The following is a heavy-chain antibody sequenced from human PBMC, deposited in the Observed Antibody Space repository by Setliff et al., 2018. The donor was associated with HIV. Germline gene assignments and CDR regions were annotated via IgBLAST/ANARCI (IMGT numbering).Heavy chain of an antibody. V-gene: IGHV4-34*01. Sequence: PSETLSLTCAVYGGSFSGYYWSWIRQPPGKGLEWIGEINHSGSTNYNPSLKSRVTILVDTSKNQFSLKLSSVTAADTAVYYCARDRRDDYYLTAYFDSLGQGTVVTVSS. CDR2: INHSGST. D-gene: IGHD1-26*01. CDR3: ARDRRDDYYLTAYFDS. CDR1: GGSFSGYY. J-gene: IGHJ4*02.